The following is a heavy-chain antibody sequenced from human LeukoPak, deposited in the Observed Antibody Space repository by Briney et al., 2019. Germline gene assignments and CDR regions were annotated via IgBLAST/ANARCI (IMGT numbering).Heavy chain of an antibody. J-gene: IGHJ4*02. CDR3: ATALPYDSSGTYYFDY. CDR2: IIPIFGTA. Sequence: ASVKVSCKASGGTFSSYAISWVRQAPGQGLEWMGGIIPIFGTANYAQKFQGRVTITADESTSTAYMELSSLRSEDTAVYYCATALPYDSSGTYYFDYWGQGTLVTVSS. CDR1: GGTFSSYA. D-gene: IGHD3-22*01. V-gene: IGHV1-69*13.